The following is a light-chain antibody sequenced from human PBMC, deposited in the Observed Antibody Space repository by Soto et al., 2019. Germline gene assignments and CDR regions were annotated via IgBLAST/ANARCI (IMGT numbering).Light chain of an antibody. CDR1: QSVSSY. J-gene: IGKJ1*01. CDR2: GAS. V-gene: IGKV3-20*01. CDR3: QQYGSSPWT. Sequence: EIVMKQSPAILSVSPGERAALSSSASQSVSSYLAWYQQKPGQAPRLLIYGASSRATGIPDRFSGSGSGTDFTLTISRLEPEDFAVYYCQQYGSSPWTFGQGTKVDI.